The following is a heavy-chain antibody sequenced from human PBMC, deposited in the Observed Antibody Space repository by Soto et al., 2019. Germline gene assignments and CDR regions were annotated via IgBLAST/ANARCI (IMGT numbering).Heavy chain of an antibody. J-gene: IGHJ4*02. D-gene: IGHD2-15*01. CDR2: IKSKTDGGTT. Sequence: PGGSLRLSCAASGFTFSNAWMSWVRQAPGRGLEWVGRIKSKTDGGTTDYAASVKGRFTISRDDSKNTLYLQMNSLKTEDTAVYYCTTDAGYCSGGSCHYYFDYWGQGTLVTVSS. CDR3: TTDAGYCSGGSCHYYFDY. CDR1: GFTFSNAW. V-gene: IGHV3-15*01.